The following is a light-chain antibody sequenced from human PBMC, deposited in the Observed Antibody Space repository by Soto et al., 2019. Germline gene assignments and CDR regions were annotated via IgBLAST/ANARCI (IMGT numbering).Light chain of an antibody. V-gene: IGKV3-11*01. CDR2: DTY. Sequence: EIVLTQSPATLSLSPGERATLSCRASQSISSYFAWYQQKPGQPPRLLIYDTYNRSTGIPARFSGSGSGTDFTLTISGLEPEDFAVYYCQQRSNWPLTFGQGNRVEI. J-gene: IGKJ1*01. CDR1: QSISSY. CDR3: QQRSNWPLT.